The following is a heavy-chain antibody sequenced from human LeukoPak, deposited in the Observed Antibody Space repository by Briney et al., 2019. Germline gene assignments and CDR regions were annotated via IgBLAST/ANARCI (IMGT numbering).Heavy chain of an antibody. J-gene: IGHJ6*03. CDR1: GFTFSSYA. D-gene: IGHD4-17*01. V-gene: IGHV3-30*04. CDR2: ISYDGSNK. CDR3: ARSYGDYKYYYYMDV. Sequence: PGRSLRLSCAASGFTFSSYAMHWVRQAPGKGLEWVAVISYDGSNKYYADSVKGRFTISRDNSKNTLYLQMNSLRAEDTAVYYCARSYGDYKYYYYMDVWGKGTTVTVSS.